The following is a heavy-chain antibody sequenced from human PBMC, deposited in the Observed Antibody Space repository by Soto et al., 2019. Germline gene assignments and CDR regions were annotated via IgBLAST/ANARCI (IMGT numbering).Heavy chain of an antibody. V-gene: IGHV3-33*03. CDR3: AKDEVSRKYYGHSLDV. CDR1: GFTFNNYG. D-gene: IGHD4-17*01. Sequence: QVQLVESGGGLVQPGRSLRLSCVVSGFTFNNYGMHWVRQAPGKGLELVADIWYDGSGQRYAGAVQGRFTISRDNSKNTLYLQINSLRVEDTPVYYCAKDEVSRKYYGHSLDVWGQGTTVTVSS. CDR2: IWYDGSGQ. J-gene: IGHJ6*02.